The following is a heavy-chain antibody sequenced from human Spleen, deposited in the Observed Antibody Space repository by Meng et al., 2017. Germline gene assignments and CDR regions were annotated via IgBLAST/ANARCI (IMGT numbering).Heavy chain of an antibody. D-gene: IGHD4-11*01. V-gene: IGHV4-4*02. Sequence: QVQLRESGPALVKPSETLSLTCAVSGDSITNHNWWAWVRQPPGKGLEWIGEIYHTGSTNYNPSLKSRVTISVDKSKNQFSLKLSSVTAADTAVYYCAREAMTTGPDPWGQGTLVTVSS. CDR1: GDSITNHNW. J-gene: IGHJ5*02. CDR2: IYHTGST. CDR3: AREAMTTGPDP.